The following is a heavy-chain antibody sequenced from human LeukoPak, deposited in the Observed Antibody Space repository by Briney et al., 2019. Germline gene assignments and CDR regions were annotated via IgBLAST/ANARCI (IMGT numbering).Heavy chain of an antibody. CDR2: ISAYNGNT. D-gene: IGHD2-2*01. CDR1: GYTFTSYG. J-gene: IGHJ5*02. CDR3: ARHGGLGYCSSPSCYETWFDR. V-gene: IGHV1-18*01. Sequence: ASVKVSCKASGYTFTSYGISWVRQAPGQGLEWMGWISAYNGNTNYAQKLQGRVTMTTDTSTSAAYMELRSLRSADTAVYYCARHGGLGYCSSPSCYETWFDRWGQGTLVTVSS.